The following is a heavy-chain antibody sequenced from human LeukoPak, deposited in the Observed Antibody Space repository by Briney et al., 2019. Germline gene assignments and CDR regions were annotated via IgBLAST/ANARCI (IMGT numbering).Heavy chain of an antibody. Sequence: SETLSLTCTVSGGSISSYYWSWIRQPPGKGLEWIGYIYSSGNTNYNPSLKSRVTISLDTSKNLFSLTLTSVTAADAAVYYCARAGDYYVSGSYLGFWGQGTLVTVSS. CDR3: ARAGDYYVSGSYLGF. CDR1: GGSISSYY. V-gene: IGHV4-59*01. CDR2: IYSSGNT. D-gene: IGHD3-10*01. J-gene: IGHJ4*02.